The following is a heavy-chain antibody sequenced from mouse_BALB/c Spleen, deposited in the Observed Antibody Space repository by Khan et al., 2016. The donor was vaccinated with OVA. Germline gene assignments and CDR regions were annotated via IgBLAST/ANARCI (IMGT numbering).Heavy chain of an antibody. V-gene: IGHV1S41*01. CDR2: IGPGSGNP. CDR1: GYTFTSYW. D-gene: IGHD2-5*01. J-gene: IGHJ4*01. CDR3: ARSNYYSNGLYALDY. Sequence: DLVKPGASVKLSCKASGYTFTSYWINWIKQRPGQGLEWVGHIGPGSGNPYYNKILKGKATLTVDTSSSTVYIKLSSLSSEDSAVYFCARSNYYSNGLYALDYWGQGTSVTVSS.